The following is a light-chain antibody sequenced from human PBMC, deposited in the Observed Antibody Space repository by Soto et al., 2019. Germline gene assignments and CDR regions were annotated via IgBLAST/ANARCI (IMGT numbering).Light chain of an antibody. CDR3: QQYGSSQYT. Sequence: ESVLTQSPGTLSLSPGERATLSCRASLSVGSGYLAWYQQKPGQAPRLLIYGASTRATGIPDRFSGSGSGTDFTLTISSLEPEDFAVYYCQQYGSSQYTFGQGTKLEIK. J-gene: IGKJ2*01. V-gene: IGKV3-20*01. CDR2: GAS. CDR1: LSVGSGY.